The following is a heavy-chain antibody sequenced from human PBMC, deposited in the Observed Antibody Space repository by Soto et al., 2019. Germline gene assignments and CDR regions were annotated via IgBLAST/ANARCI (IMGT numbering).Heavy chain of an antibody. D-gene: IGHD5-12*01. CDR3: ARQNYAGYGGYDSAFDT. CDR2: IYPGDSDV. V-gene: IGHV5-51*01. CDR1: GYTFTTYW. Sequence: GESLKISCQGSGYTFTTYWVGWVRQRPGKGLDWMGNIYPGDSDVKYSPSFQGQVTISVDKSISTAYLQWNSLKASDTAVDYCARQNYAGYGGYDSAFDTWGQGTLVTVSS. J-gene: IGHJ4*02.